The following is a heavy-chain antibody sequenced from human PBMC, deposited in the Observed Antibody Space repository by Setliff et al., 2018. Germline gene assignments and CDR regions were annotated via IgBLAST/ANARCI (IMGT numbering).Heavy chain of an antibody. Sequence: SETLSLTCTVSGGSISSSYYYWSWIRQPPGKGLEWIGEINHSGSTNYNPSLKSRVTISVDTSKNQFSLKLSSVTAADTAVYYCARVRVVYYYYGMDVWGQGTTVTVSS. J-gene: IGHJ6*02. CDR1: GGSISSSYYY. CDR2: INHSGST. D-gene: IGHD3-3*01. CDR3: ARVRVVYYYYGMDV. V-gene: IGHV4-39*07.